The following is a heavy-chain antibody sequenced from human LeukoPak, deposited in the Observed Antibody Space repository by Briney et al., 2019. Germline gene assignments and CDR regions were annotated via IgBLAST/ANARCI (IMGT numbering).Heavy chain of an antibody. D-gene: IGHD2-15*01. CDR3: ARGYCSGGSCYRSYFDY. CDR2: IYYSGST. CDR1: GGSISSYY. J-gene: IGHJ4*02. V-gene: IGHV4-59*01. Sequence: SETLSLTCTVSGGSISSYYWSWIRQPPGKGLEWIGYIYYSGSTNYNPSLKSRVTISVDTSKNQFSLKLSSVTAADTAVYYCARGYCSGGSCYRSYFDYWGQGTLVTVSS.